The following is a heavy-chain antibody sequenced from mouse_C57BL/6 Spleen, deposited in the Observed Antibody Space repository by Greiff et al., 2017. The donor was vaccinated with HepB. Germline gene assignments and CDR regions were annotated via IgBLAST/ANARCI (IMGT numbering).Heavy chain of an antibody. CDR3: AIYDGYHLAY. CDR1: GFSLTSYG. V-gene: IGHV2-2*01. J-gene: IGHJ3*01. CDR2: IWSGGST. D-gene: IGHD2-3*01. Sequence: VKLMESGPGLVQPSQRLSITCTVSGFSLTSYGVHWVRQSPGKGLEWLGVIWSGGSTDYNAAFISRLSISKDNSKSQVFFKMNSLQADDTAIYYCAIYDGYHLAYWGQGTLVTVSA.